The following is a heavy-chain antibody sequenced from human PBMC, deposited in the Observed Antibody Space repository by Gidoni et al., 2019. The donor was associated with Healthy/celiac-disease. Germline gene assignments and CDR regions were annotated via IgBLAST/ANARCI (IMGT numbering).Heavy chain of an antibody. CDR1: GFTFSSYG. CDR3: AKDQAGQWLGFDY. V-gene: IGHV3-30*18. D-gene: IGHD6-19*01. CDR2: ISYDGSNK. J-gene: IGHJ4*02. Sequence: QVQLVESGGGVVQPGRSLRLSCAASGFTFSSYGMHWVRQAPGKGLEWVAVISYDGSNKYYADSVKGRFTISRDNSKNTLYLQMNSLRAEDTAVYYCAKDQAGQWLGFDYWGQGTLVTVSS.